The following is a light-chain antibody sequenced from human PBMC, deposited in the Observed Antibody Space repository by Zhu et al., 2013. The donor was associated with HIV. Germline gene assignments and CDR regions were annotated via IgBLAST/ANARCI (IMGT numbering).Light chain of an antibody. J-gene: IGKJ1*01. CDR3: LHYNSYSRT. Sequence: DIQMTQSPSTLSASVGDRVTITCRASQSISSWLAWYQQKPGKAPKLLIYKASSLESGVPSRFSGSGSGTDFTLTISSLQPEDFATYYCLHYNSYSRTFGQGTKVDNK. V-gene: IGKV1-5*03. CDR1: QSISSW. CDR2: KAS.